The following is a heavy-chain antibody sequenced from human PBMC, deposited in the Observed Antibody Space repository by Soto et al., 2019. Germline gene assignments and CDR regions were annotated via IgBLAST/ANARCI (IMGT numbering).Heavy chain of an antibody. CDR1: GFTFSNYA. D-gene: IGHD3-10*01. CDR3: AKDPWGISMLRAVMQNSWFDP. J-gene: IGHJ5*02. CDR2: MSGSGGST. V-gene: IGHV3-23*01. Sequence: EVQLLESGGGLVQPGGSLRLSCAASGFTFSNYAMSWVRQAPGKGLEWVSAMSGSGGSTYYADSVKGRFTISRDNSKNTLYLHMPSLRAEDTALYSCAKDPWGISMLRAVMQNSWFDPWGHGTLVTVSS.